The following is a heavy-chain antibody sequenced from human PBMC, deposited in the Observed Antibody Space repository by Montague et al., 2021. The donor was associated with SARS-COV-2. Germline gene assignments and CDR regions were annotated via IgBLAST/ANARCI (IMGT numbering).Heavy chain of an antibody. CDR2: IYYSGST. V-gene: IGHV4-39*01. Sequence: SETLSLTCTVSGGSISSSSYYWGWIRQPPGKGLEWIGSIYYSGSTYYNPSLKSRVTISVDTSKIQFSLKLSSVTAADTAVYYCAADYGERDWFDPWGQGTLVTVSS. CDR3: AADYGERDWFDP. D-gene: IGHD4-17*01. CDR1: GGSISSSSYY. J-gene: IGHJ5*02.